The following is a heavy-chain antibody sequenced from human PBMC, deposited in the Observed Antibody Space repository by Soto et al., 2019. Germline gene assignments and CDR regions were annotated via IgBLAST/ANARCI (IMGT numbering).Heavy chain of an antibody. Sequence: EVQLLESGGGLVQPGGSLRLSCAASGFAFSTYAMSWVRQAPGKGLEWVSTITNTGDTIHYADSVNGRFTISRDNSKSALYLHLNSLRAGDTAIYYCVQEARYRFLHWGQGTLVTVSS. CDR2: ITNTGDTI. D-gene: IGHD1-1*01. CDR3: VQEARYRFLH. V-gene: IGHV3-23*01. J-gene: IGHJ4*02. CDR1: GFAFSTYA.